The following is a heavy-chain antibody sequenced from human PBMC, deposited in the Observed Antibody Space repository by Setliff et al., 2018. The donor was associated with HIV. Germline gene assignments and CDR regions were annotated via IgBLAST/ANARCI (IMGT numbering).Heavy chain of an antibody. V-gene: IGHV4-39*01. D-gene: IGHD3-10*01. CDR3: ARGRLYGVVDY. CDR1: GGSISSDSYY. Sequence: SETLSLTCNVSGGSISSDSYYWGWIRQPPGKGLEWIGSFHHSGSASYNPSLRSRVTISEDTSKNQFSLKLTSVTAADTAVYYCARGRLYGVVDYWGQGTLVTVSS. CDR2: FHHSGSA. J-gene: IGHJ4*02.